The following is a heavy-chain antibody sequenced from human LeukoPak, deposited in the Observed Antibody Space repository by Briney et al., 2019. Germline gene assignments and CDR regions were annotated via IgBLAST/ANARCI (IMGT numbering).Heavy chain of an antibody. J-gene: IGHJ5*02. D-gene: IGHD1-26*01. Sequence: GGSRRLSWAAFGFTFSDHYMGWIRQAPGKGLGWVSYISMSGTTIYYADSVKGRFTISRDNAKNSLYLQMNRLRAEDTAVYYCAREATTLNWFDPWGQGTLVTVSS. CDR3: AREATTLNWFDP. CDR2: ISMSGTTI. V-gene: IGHV3-11*01. CDR1: GFTFSDHY.